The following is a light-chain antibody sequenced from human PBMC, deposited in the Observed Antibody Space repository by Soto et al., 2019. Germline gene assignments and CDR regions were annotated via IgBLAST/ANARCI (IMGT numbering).Light chain of an antibody. CDR2: GAS. V-gene: IGKV3-20*01. Sequence: EIVLTQSPGTLSLSPGERATLSCRASQSVSSTYLAWYQQKPGQAPRLLIYGASSRATGIPDQFSGSGSGTDFTLTISRREPDDFAVYYCQQYGGSPLTFGGGTKVEIK. J-gene: IGKJ4*01. CDR1: QSVSSTY. CDR3: QQYGGSPLT.